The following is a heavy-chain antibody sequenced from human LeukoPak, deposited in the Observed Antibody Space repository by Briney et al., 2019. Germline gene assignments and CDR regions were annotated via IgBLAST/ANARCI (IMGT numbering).Heavy chain of an antibody. V-gene: IGHV3-48*04. CDR2: ISSSSITI. CDR3: ARDRGGSYSAIDY. J-gene: IGHJ4*02. Sequence: GGSLRLSCAASGFTFSSYSLTWVRQAPGKGLEWVSFISSSSITIYYADSVKGRFTISRDNAEKSLYLQMNSLRAEDTAVYYCARDRGGSYSAIDYWGQGTLVTVSS. D-gene: IGHD2-15*01. CDR1: GFTFSSYS.